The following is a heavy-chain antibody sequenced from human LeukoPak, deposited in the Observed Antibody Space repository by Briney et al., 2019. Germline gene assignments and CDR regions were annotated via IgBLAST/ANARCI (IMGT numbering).Heavy chain of an antibody. CDR3: ARGGQPQSEPVEYQQLEGIDP. V-gene: IGHV1-69*13. Sequence: RASVKVSCKASGGTFSSYAISWVRQAPGQGLEWMGGIIPIFGTANYAQKFQGRVTITADESTSTAYMELSSLRSEDTAVYYCARGGQPQSEPVEYQQLEGIDPWGQGTLVTVSS. D-gene: IGHD2-2*01. J-gene: IGHJ5*02. CDR1: GGTFSSYA. CDR2: IIPIFGTA.